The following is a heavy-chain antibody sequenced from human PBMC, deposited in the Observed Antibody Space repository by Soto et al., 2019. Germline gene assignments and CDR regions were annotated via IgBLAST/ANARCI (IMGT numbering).Heavy chain of an antibody. J-gene: IGHJ4*02. CDR2: IYYSGST. Sequence: PSETLSLTCTVSGGSISSSSYYWGWIRQPPGKGLEWIGSIYYSGSTYYNPSLKGRVTISVDTSKNQFSLKLSSVTAADTAVYYCARLHYDFWSGYSNGFDYWGQGTLVTVSS. V-gene: IGHV4-39*01. D-gene: IGHD3-3*01. CDR1: GGSISSSSYY. CDR3: ARLHYDFWSGYSNGFDY.